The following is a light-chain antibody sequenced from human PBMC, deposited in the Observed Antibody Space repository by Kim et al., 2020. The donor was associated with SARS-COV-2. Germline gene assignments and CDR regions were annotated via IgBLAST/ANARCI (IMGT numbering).Light chain of an antibody. V-gene: IGLV2-11*01. CDR3: CSYAGSYTFVV. J-gene: IGLJ2*01. CDR1: SSCVGGYTY. CDR2: DVS. Sequence: QSSTIARTETSSCVGGYTYVSWYQQHPGKAPKLMIYDVSKRPSGVPDRFSGSKSGNTASLTISGLQAEDEADYYCCSYAGSYTFVVFGGGTQLTVL.